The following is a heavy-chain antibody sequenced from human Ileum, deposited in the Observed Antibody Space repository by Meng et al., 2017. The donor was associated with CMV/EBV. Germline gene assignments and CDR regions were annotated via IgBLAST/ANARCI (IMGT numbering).Heavy chain of an antibody. J-gene: IGHJ6*02. D-gene: IGHD2-2*01. Sequence: GGSLRLSCAASGFTFSSYGMYWVRQAPGKGLEWVAVIWYDGSNKYYADSVKGRFTISRDNSKNTLYLQMNSLRAEDTAVYYCAKDIIVVPAAQPYYYYGLDVWGQGTTVTVSS. CDR3: AKDIIVVPAAQPYYYYGLDV. CDR1: GFTFSSYG. V-gene: IGHV3-33*06. CDR2: IWYDGSNK.